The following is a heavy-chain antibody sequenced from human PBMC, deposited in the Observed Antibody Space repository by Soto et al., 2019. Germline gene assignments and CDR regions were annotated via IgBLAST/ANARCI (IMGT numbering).Heavy chain of an antibody. J-gene: IGHJ3*02. V-gene: IGHV4-34*01. CDR2: INHSGST. CDR3: ARTYCSNTTCYDIFDI. Sequence: SETLSLTCAVYGGSFSGYYWTWIRQPPGTGLEWIGEINHSGSTNYNPSLKSRVTISVDTSKNQFSLKLRSVTAADTAEYYCARTYCSNTTCYDIFDIRGQGTMVTVSS. CDR1: GGSFSGYY. D-gene: IGHD2-2*01.